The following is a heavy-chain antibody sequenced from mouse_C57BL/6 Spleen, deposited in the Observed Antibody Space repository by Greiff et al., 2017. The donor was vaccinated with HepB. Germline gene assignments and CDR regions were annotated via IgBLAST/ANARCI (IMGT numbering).Heavy chain of an antibody. CDR2: IDPEDGET. CDR1: GFNIKDYY. J-gene: IGHJ1*03. D-gene: IGHD2-1*01. V-gene: IGHV14-2*01. CDR3: AKDEGNYWYFDV. Sequence: EVKLMESGAELVKPGASVKLSCTASGFNIKDYYMHWVKQRTEQGLEWIGRIDPEDGETKYAPKFQGKATITADTSSNTAYLQLSSLTSEDTAVYYCAKDEGNYWYFDVWGTGTTVTVSS.